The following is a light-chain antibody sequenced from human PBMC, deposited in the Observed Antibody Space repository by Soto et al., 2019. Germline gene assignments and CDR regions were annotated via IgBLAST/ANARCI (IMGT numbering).Light chain of an antibody. CDR1: SSDIGKNH. CDR3: AAWDDSLSGSWV. CDR2: GNN. V-gene: IGLV1-47*02. J-gene: IGLJ3*02. Sequence: QSVLTQPPSASGTPGQRVIISCSGSSSDIGKNHVYWYQQLPGTAPRLLIYGNNHRPSGVSDRFSGSKSGTSASLAISGLRPDDEADYYCAAWDDSLSGSWVFGGGTKLTVL.